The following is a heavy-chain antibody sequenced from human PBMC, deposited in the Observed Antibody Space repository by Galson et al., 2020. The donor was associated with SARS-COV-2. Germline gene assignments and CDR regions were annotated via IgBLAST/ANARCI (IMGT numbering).Heavy chain of an antibody. CDR3: TRGAFGGVIGMGTFDI. CDR1: GFTFGDYA. Sequence: GGSLRLSCTASGFTFGDYAVSWFRQAPGKGLEWVAFIRSKAYGGTREYAASVKGTFTISRDDSKSIAYLQMNSLKTEDTAVYYCTRGAFGGVIGMGTFDIWGQGTMVTVSS. J-gene: IGHJ3*02. D-gene: IGHD3-16*02. V-gene: IGHV3-49*03. CDR2: IRSKAYGGTR.